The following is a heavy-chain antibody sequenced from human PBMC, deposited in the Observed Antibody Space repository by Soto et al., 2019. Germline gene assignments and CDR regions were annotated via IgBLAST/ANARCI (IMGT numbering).Heavy chain of an antibody. V-gene: IGHV3-23*01. D-gene: IGHD2-2*01. CDR1: GFTFSSYA. Sequence: EVQLLESGGGLVQPGGSLRLSCAASGFTFSSYAMSWVRQAQGKGLEWVSAISGSGGSTYYADYVKGRFTISRDTSKNTLYLQMNSLRAEDTAVYYCAKVGGYQLLCRGFDAFDIWGQGTMVTGSS. J-gene: IGHJ3*02. CDR3: AKVGGYQLLCRGFDAFDI. CDR2: ISGSGGST.